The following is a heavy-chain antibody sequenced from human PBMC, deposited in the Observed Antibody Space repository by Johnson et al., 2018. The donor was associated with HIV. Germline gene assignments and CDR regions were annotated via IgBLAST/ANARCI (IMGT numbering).Heavy chain of an antibody. CDR2: VTGSGGST. J-gene: IGHJ3*02. CDR3: ARDGVDYGDDDGAFDI. D-gene: IGHD4-17*01. Sequence: VQLVESGGGLVQPGGSLRLSCAASGFTFSSYGMSWVRQAPGQGLEWVSGVTGSGGSTYYADSVKGRFTISKDNSKNTLYLQMNILRADDKAVYYWARDGVDYGDDDGAFDIWGQGTMVTVSS. V-gene: IGHV3-23*04. CDR1: GFTFSSYG.